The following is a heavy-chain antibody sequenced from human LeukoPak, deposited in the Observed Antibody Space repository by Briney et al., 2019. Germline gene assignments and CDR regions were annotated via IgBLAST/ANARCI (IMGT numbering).Heavy chain of an antibody. Sequence: SCKASGYTFTSYYMHWVRQAPGKGLEWVAVISYDGSNKYYADSVKGRFTISRDNSKNTLYLQMNSLRAEDTAVYYCAREKGHDYGDFDYWGQGTLVTVSS. CDR2: ISYDGSNK. J-gene: IGHJ4*02. CDR1: GYTFTSYY. V-gene: IGHV3-30*04. CDR3: AREKGHDYGDFDY. D-gene: IGHD4-17*01.